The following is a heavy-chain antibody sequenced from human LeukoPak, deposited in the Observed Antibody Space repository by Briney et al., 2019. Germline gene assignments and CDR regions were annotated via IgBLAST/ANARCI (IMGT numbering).Heavy chain of an antibody. Sequence: SETLSLTCTVSGYSISSGYYWGWIRQPPGQGLEWIGHIYHSGDTYYNPSLKSRLTISVHSSKNQFSLRLTSVTAADTAVYFCARAPAGSPLFDYWGQGTLVTVSS. V-gene: IGHV4-38-2*02. J-gene: IGHJ4*02. CDR1: GYSISSGYY. D-gene: IGHD2-15*01. CDR2: IYHSGDT. CDR3: ARAPAGSPLFDY.